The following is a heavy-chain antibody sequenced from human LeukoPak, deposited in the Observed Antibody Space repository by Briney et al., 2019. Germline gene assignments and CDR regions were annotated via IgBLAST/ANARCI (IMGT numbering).Heavy chain of an antibody. CDR3: ALSGGYYDSSGYAIGY. CDR2: IDWDGEK. Sequence: SGPTLVNPTQTLTLTCTFSGFSLSSSGMRLGWIRQPPGKALEWLARIDWDGEKFYSTSLKTRLTISKDTSKNQVVLRMTNMDPVDTATYYCALSGGYYDSSGYAIGYWGQGTLVAVSS. J-gene: IGHJ4*02. D-gene: IGHD3-22*01. V-gene: IGHV2-70*04. CDR1: GFSLSSSGMR.